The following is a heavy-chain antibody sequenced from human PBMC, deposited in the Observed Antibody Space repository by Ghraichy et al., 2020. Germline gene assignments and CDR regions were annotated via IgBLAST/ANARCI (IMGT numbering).Heavy chain of an antibody. CDR1: GGSISSYY. V-gene: IGHV4-4*07. J-gene: IGHJ3*02. Sequence: QTLSLTCTVSGGSISSYYWSWIRQPAGKGLEWIGRIYTSGSTNYNPSLKSRVTMSVDTSKNQFSLKLSSVTAADTAVYYCARDYYDSSGDGAFDIWGQGTMVTVSS. D-gene: IGHD3-22*01. CDR3: ARDYYDSSGDGAFDI. CDR2: IYTSGST.